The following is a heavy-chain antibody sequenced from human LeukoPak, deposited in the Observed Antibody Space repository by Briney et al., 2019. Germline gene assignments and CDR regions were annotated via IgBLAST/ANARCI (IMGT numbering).Heavy chain of an antibody. CDR2: IYTSGST. J-gene: IGHJ4*02. CDR3: ARLYRSSWFDY. V-gene: IGHV4-61*02. CDR1: GGSISSGSYY. Sequence: PSETLSLTCTVSGGSISSGSYYWSWIRQPAGKGLEWIGRIYTSGSTNYNPSLKSRVTISVDTSKNQFSLKLSSVTAADTAVYYCARLYRSSWFDYWGQGTLVTVSS. D-gene: IGHD6-13*01.